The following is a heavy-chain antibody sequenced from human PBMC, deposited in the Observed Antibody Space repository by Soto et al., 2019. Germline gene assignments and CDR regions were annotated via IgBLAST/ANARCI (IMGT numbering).Heavy chain of an antibody. CDR3: TTDNSFFLILHYCSSTSCYPGPNAFDI. J-gene: IGHJ3*02. Sequence: GGSLRLSCAASGFTFSNAWMSWVRQAPGKGLEWVGRIKSKTDGGTTDYAAPVKGRFTISRDDSKNTLYLQMNSLKTADTAVYYCTTDNSFFLILHYCSSTSCYPGPNAFDIWGQGTMVTVSS. CDR1: GFTFSNAW. CDR2: IKSKTDGGTT. D-gene: IGHD2-2*01. V-gene: IGHV3-15*01.